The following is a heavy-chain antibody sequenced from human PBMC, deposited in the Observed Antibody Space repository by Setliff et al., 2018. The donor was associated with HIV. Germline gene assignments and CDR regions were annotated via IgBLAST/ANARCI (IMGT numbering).Heavy chain of an antibody. CDR3: AKGVKYLDP. CDR2: MHSDGST. J-gene: IGHJ5*02. CDR1: GFSVSTNY. V-gene: IGHV3-53*01. Sequence: GGSLRLSCAASGFSVSTNYLTWVRQAPGRGLEWVSLMHSDGSTYYAESVKGRFTISRDKVINTLYLHMNSLIAEDTAVYYCAKGVKYLDPWGQGTLVTVSS. D-gene: IGHD3-16*01.